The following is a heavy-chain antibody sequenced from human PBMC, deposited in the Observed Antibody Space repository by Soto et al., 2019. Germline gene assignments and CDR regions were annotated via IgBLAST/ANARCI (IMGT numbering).Heavy chain of an antibody. J-gene: IGHJ4*02. D-gene: IGHD1-26*01. Sequence: PGGSLRLSCAASGFTFSSYAMSWVRQAPGKGLEWVSAISGSGGSTYYADSVKGRFTISRDNSKNTLYLQMNSLRAEDTAAYYCAKSSKVGATWSDSGACDYWGQGTLVTVSS. CDR2: ISGSGGST. V-gene: IGHV3-23*01. CDR3: AKSSKVGATWSDSGACDY. CDR1: GFTFSSYA.